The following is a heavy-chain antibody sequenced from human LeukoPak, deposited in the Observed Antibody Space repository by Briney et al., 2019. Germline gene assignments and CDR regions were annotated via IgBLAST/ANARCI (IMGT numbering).Heavy chain of an antibody. Sequence: PSETLSLTCTVSGGSISSYYWSWIRQPPGKGLEWTGYIYYSGSTNYNPSLKSRVTISVDTSKNQFSLKLSSVTAADTAVYYCAREVGATRSLYYYYYMDVWGKGTTVTVSS. CDR3: AREVGATRSLYYYYYMDV. J-gene: IGHJ6*03. V-gene: IGHV4-59*01. CDR1: GGSISSYY. CDR2: IYYSGST. D-gene: IGHD1-26*01.